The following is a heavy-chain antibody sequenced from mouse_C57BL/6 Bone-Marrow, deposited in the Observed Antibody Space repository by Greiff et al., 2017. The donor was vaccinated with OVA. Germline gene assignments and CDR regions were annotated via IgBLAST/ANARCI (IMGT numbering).Heavy chain of an antibody. CDR3: ATSTMVTCFDD. Sequence: DVMLVESGGGLVQPGESLKLSCESNEYEFPSHDMSWVRKTPGKRLELVAAINSDGGSTYYPDTMERRFIISSDTNKKTMYLQMSSLRSEATALYYCATSTMVTCFDDWGQGTSLTVSS. V-gene: IGHV5-2*01. J-gene: IGHJ2*02. D-gene: IGHD2-2*01. CDR2: INSDGGST. CDR1: EYEFPSHD.